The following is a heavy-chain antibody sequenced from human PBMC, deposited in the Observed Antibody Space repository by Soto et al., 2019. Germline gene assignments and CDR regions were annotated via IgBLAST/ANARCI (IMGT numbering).Heavy chain of an antibody. CDR3: ARDPPGPNYDFWSGYYSFGFANFDY. CDR1: GYTFTSYG. D-gene: IGHD3-3*01. V-gene: IGHV1-18*01. J-gene: IGHJ4*02. Sequence: ASVKVSCKASGYTFTSYGISWVRQAPGQGLEWMGWISAYNGNTNYAQKLQGRVTMTTDTSTSTAYMELRILRSDDTAVYYCARDPPGPNYDFWSGYYSFGFANFDYWGQGTLVTVS. CDR2: ISAYNGNT.